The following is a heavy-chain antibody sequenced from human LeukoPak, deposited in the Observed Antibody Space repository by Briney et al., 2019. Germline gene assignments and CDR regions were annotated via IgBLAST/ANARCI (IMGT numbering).Heavy chain of an antibody. Sequence: GGSLRLSCAASGFTFSSYAMHWVRQAPGKGLEWVAVISYDGSNKYYADSVKGRFTISRDNSKNTLYLQMNSLRAEDTAVYYCARELRDGYNWGGYYYYYYYMDVWGKGTTVTVSS. J-gene: IGHJ6*03. D-gene: IGHD5-24*01. CDR3: ARELRDGYNWGGYYYYYYYMDV. CDR2: ISYDGSNK. CDR1: GFTFSSYA. V-gene: IGHV3-30*01.